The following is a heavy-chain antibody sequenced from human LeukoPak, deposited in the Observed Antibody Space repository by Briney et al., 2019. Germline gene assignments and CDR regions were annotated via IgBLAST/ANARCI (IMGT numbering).Heavy chain of an antibody. CDR3: STNYYDRSGYYAIDY. J-gene: IGHJ4*02. D-gene: IGHD3-22*01. CDR2: INTHNGNT. V-gene: IGHV1-18*01. Sequence: AAAKFSCMASGYTITRYGISWVRQDPGQGLEWMVWINTHNGNTAYAQKLQGRVTMTTDTSTSTASMELRSLRSADTALYYCSTNYYDRSGYYAIDYWGQGARVTASS. CDR1: GYTITRYG.